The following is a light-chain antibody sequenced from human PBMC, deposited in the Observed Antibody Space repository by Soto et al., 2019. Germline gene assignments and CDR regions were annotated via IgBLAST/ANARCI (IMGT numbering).Light chain of an antibody. CDR3: QQLNSYPLT. CDR1: QGISNY. J-gene: IGKJ4*01. CDR2: VAS. V-gene: IGKV1-9*01. Sequence: DIQLTQSPSFLSASVGDRVSISCLASQGISNYLAWYQQKPGKATNLLISVASTLQSGVPSRFSGSGSGTEFTLTNNGLQPEDCATYYCQQLNSYPLTFGAGTKLEI.